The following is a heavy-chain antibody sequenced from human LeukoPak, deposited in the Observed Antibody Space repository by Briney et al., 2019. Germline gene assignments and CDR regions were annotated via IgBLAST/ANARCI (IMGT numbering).Heavy chain of an antibody. CDR3: ARSSPGSSWTF. Sequence: PSETLSLTCTVSGDSISSSSDYWGWIRQPPGKGLEWTGTIYNTETTYYNPSLKSRVTISVDTSKNQFSLKVSSVTAADTAVYYCARSSPGSSWTFWGQGTLVTVSS. V-gene: IGHV4-39*01. CDR1: GDSISSSSDY. J-gene: IGHJ4*02. D-gene: IGHD6-13*01. CDR2: IYNTETT.